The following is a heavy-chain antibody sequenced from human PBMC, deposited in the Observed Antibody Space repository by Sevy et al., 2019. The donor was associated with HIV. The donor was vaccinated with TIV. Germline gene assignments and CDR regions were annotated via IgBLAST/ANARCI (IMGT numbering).Heavy chain of an antibody. D-gene: IGHD4-17*01. CDR3: AKDFSYGGNSWNFDF. Sequence: GGSLRLSCAASGFIFSKFALSWVRQAPGRGLEWVSAVSGNDGCTYYAASVKGGFTISRDISESMLYLQMNSLSAEDTAVYYCAKDFSYGGNSWNFDFWGQGTLVTVSS. V-gene: IGHV3-23*01. CDR2: VSGNDGCT. J-gene: IGHJ4*02. CDR1: GFIFSKFA.